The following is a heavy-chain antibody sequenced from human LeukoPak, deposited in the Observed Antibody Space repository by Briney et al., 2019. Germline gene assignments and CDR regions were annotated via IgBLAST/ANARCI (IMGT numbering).Heavy chain of an antibody. CDR2: IYHSGST. Sequence: SETLSLTCTVSGGSISSYYWSWIRQPPGKGLEWIGYIYHSGSTNYNPSLKSRVTISVDTSKNQFSLKLSSVTAADTAVYYCARYGDSSGYSPYAFDIWGQGTMVTVSS. CDR3: ARYGDSSGYSPYAFDI. V-gene: IGHV4-59*01. D-gene: IGHD3-22*01. CDR1: GGSISSYY. J-gene: IGHJ3*02.